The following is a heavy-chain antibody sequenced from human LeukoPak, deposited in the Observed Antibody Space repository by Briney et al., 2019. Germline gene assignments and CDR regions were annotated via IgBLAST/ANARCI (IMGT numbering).Heavy chain of an antibody. Sequence: ASVKVSCKASGYTFTGDYMHWVRQAPGQGLEWMGIINPSGGSTSYAQKFQGRVTMTRDTSTSTVYMELSSLRSEDTAVYYCARDFGSSGWYAVADYWGQGTLVTVSS. CDR1: GYTFTGDY. J-gene: IGHJ4*02. CDR2: INPSGGST. CDR3: ARDFGSSGWYAVADY. D-gene: IGHD6-19*01. V-gene: IGHV1-46*01.